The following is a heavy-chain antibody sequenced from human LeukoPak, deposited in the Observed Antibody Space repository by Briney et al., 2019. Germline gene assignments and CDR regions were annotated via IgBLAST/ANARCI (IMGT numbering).Heavy chain of an antibody. Sequence: GGSLKLSCAASGFTFSGSAMHWVRQAPGKGLEWVSYISSSGGTINYADSVKGRFTISRDNAKNSLYLQMNSLRAEDTAVYYCARGGSVPCWGQGTLVTVCS. D-gene: IGHD6-25*01. V-gene: IGHV3-48*03. CDR1: GFTFSGSA. CDR2: ISSSGGTI. CDR3: ARGGSVPC. J-gene: IGHJ4*02.